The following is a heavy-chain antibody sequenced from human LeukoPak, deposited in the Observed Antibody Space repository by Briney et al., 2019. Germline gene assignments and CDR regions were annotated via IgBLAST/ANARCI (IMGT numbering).Heavy chain of an antibody. V-gene: IGHV1-2*02. CDR1: GYTFTDFY. Sequence: ASVKVSCKASGYTFTDFYMLWVRQAPGQGLEWMGWINPNSGGTDYAQKFQGRFTMARDTSTSTAYMELSRLRSDDTAVYHCARGHGSYYYYMDVWGKRTTVTVSS. D-gene: IGHD3-10*01. CDR3: ARGHGSYYYYMDV. J-gene: IGHJ6*03. CDR2: INPNSGGT.